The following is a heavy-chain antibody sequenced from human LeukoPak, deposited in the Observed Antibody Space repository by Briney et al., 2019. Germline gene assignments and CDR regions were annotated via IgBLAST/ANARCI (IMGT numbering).Heavy chain of an antibody. CDR1: GYTFTSYG. J-gene: IGHJ5*02. CDR3: AREERPVLLWFGELLGWFDP. Sequence: GASVKVSCKASGYTFTSYGISWVRQAPGQGLEWMGWISAYNGNTNYAQKFQGRVTMTRDTSISTAYMELGRLRSDDTAVYYCAREERPVLLWFGELLGWFDPWGQGTLVTVSS. D-gene: IGHD3-10*01. V-gene: IGHV1-18*01. CDR2: ISAYNGNT.